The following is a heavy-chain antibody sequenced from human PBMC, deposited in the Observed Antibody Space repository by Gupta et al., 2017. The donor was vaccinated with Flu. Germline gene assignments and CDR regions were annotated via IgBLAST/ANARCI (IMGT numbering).Heavy chain of an antibody. V-gene: IGHV3-21*01. J-gene: IGHJ3*02. Sequence: EVQLVESGGDRFKQGGSLRFSAAASGFTSSSYSMNWVRQAPGKGLEWVSSISSSSSYIYYADSVKGRFTISRDNAKNSLYLQMNSLRAEDTAVYYCARVTTMIEFFAFDIWGQGTMVTVSS. CDR2: ISSSSSYI. CDR3: ARVTTMIEFFAFDI. CDR1: GFTSSSYS. D-gene: IGHD3-22*01.